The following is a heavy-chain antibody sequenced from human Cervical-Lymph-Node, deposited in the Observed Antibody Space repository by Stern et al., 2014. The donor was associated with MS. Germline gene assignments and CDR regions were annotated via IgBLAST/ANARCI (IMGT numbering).Heavy chain of an antibody. CDR2: ISAYNGNT. Sequence: VQLVDSGAEVKKPWASGKVSCKASGYTFTSYGISCVRQAPGQGLDGIGWISAYNGNTNYAQKLQGRVTMTTDTSTSTAYMELRSLRSDDTAVYYCARGLLGSENAFDIWGQGTMVTVSS. V-gene: IGHV1-18*04. CDR3: ARGLLGSENAFDI. CDR1: GYTFTSYG. D-gene: IGHD2-15*01. J-gene: IGHJ3*02.